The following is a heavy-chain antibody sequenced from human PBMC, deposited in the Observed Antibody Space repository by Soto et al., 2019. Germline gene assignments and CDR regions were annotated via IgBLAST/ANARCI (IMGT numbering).Heavy chain of an antibody. CDR1: GGSISSYY. CDR2: IYYSGST. D-gene: IGHD4-17*01. CDR3: ARGHTVTGDDY. J-gene: IGHJ4*02. Sequence: SETLSLTCPVSGGSISSYYWSWIRQPPGKGLEWIGYIYYSGSTNYNASLKGRVTISVDMSKYQFSLKLSSVTAADTAVYYCARGHTVTGDDYWRQETLVSVS. V-gene: IGHV4-59*01.